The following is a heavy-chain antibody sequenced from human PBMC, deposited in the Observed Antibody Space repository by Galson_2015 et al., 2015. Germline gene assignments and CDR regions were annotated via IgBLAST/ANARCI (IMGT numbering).Heavy chain of an antibody. CDR2: IIPILGIA. D-gene: IGHD4-17*01. CDR3: ARVRGDRPYNWFDP. Sequence: SVKVSCKASGGTSSSYPISWVRQAPGQGLEWMGRIIPILGIANYAQKFQGRVTITADKSTSTAYMELSSLRSEDTAVYYCARVRGDRPYNWFDPWGQGTLVTVSS. J-gene: IGHJ5*02. V-gene: IGHV1-69*04. CDR1: GGTSSSYP.